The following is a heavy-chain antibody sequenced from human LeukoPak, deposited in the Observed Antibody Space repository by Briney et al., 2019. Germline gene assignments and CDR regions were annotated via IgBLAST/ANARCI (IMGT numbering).Heavy chain of an antibody. CDR1: AFIFSGHW. CDR2: IKEDGSER. Sequence: PGGSLRLSCEGSAFIFSGHWMNWVRQTPGKGLEWVASIKEDGSERQYVDSVKGRFSISRDNTKGSLFLQLNSLKTEDTAVYYCAREGSSGWYYFDYWGQGTLVTVSS. D-gene: IGHD6-19*01. CDR3: AREGSSGWYYFDY. J-gene: IGHJ4*02. V-gene: IGHV3-7*03.